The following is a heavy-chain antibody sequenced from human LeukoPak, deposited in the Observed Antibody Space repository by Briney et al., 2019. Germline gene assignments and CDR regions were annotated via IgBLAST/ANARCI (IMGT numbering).Heavy chain of an antibody. J-gene: IGHJ4*02. CDR3: AKWGDYDILTGYYDPDY. Sequence: GGSLRLSCAASGFTFKNYAMSWVRQAPGKGLKWVSAITGSGGTTFYADSVKRRFTISRDNSKNTLYLQMNSLRAEDTAVYYCAKWGDYDILTGYYDPDYWGQGTLVTDSS. CDR2: ITGSGGTT. CDR1: GFTFKNYA. V-gene: IGHV3-23*01. D-gene: IGHD3-9*01.